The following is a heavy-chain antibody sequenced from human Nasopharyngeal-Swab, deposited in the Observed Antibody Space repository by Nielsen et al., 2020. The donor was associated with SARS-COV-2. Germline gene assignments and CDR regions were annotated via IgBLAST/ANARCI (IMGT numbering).Heavy chain of an antibody. J-gene: IGHJ6*02. CDR3: ARVGLVGARYYYGMDV. CDR1: GYTFTGYY. Sequence: GSVKVSCKASGYTFTGYYMHWVRQAPGQGLEWMGWINPNSGGTNYGQKFQGRVTMTRDTSISTAYMELSRLRSDDTAVYYCARVGLVGARYYYGMDVWGQGTTVTVSS. V-gene: IGHV1-2*02. D-gene: IGHD1-26*01. CDR2: INPNSGGT.